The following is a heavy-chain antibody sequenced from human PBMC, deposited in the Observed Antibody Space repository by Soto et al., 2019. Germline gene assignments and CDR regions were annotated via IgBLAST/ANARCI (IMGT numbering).Heavy chain of an antibody. D-gene: IGHD2-15*01. CDR2: INPNSGGT. CDR1: GYTFTGYY. Sequence: ASVKVSCKASGYTFTGYYMHWVRQAPGQGLEWMGWINPNSGGTNYAQKFQGWVTMTRDTSISTAYMELSRLRSDDTAVYYCARHYCSGGSCYHEPDYYYYGMDVWGQGTTVTVSS. J-gene: IGHJ6*02. CDR3: ARHYCSGGSCYHEPDYYYYGMDV. V-gene: IGHV1-2*04.